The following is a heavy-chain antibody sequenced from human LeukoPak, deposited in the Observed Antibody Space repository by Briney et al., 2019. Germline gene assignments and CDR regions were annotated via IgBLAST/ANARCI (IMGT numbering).Heavy chain of an antibody. D-gene: IGHD4-17*01. Sequence: PGGSLRLSCAASGFTFSNYWMSWVRQAPGKGLAWVANIKQDGSEKYYVDSVKGRFTISRDNAKNSLYLQMNSLRAENRALYYCARGITTDYWGQGTLVTVSS. CDR2: IKQDGSEK. J-gene: IGHJ4*02. CDR1: GFTFSNYW. V-gene: IGHV3-7*01. CDR3: ARGITTDY.